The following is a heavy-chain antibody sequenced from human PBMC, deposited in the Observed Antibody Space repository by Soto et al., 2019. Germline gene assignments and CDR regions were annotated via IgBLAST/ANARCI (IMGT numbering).Heavy chain of an antibody. J-gene: IGHJ6*03. D-gene: IGHD6-13*01. CDR3: ARDSTGIAAAGTDYYYYYTDV. CDR1: GGSFSGYY. CDR2: ISQSGST. V-gene: IGHV4-34*01. Sequence: PSETLSLTCAVYGGSFSGYYWSWIRQPPGKGLEWIGEISQSGSTNYNPSLKSRVTISVDTSKNQFSLKLSSVTAADTAVYYCARDSTGIAAAGTDYYYYYTDVWGKGTTVTVSS.